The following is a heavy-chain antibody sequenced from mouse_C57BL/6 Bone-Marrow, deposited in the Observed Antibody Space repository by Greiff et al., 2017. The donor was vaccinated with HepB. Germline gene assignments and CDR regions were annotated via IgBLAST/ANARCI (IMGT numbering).Heavy chain of an antibody. CDR3: EGYYGYFDV. V-gene: IGHV1-72*01. J-gene: IGHJ1*03. Sequence: QQSCKASGYTFTSYWMHWVKQRPGRGLEWIGRIDPNSGGTKYNEKFKSKATLTVDKPSSTAYMQLSSLTSEDSAVYYCEGYYGYFDVWGTGTTVTVSS. CDR2: IDPNSGGT. D-gene: IGHD2-2*01. CDR1: GYTFTSYW.